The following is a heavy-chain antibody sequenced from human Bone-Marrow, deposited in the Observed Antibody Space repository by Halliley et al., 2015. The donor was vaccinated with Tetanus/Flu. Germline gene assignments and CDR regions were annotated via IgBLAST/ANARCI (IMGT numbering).Heavy chain of an antibody. D-gene: IGHD2-15*01. Sequence: WVPSSRGRGRRIYSADSVKGRFTISRDNSNNTLYLQMNNLRAGDTAVYYCARVQPPTPGWFDPWGQGTLVTVSS. J-gene: IGHJ5*02. V-gene: IGHV3-23*01. CDR2: SRGRGRRI. CDR3: ARVQPPTPGWFDP.